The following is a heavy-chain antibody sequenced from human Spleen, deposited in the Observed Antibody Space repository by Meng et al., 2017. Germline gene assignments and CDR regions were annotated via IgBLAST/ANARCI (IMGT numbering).Heavy chain of an antibody. D-gene: IGHD1-26*01. Sequence: GESLKISCAASGFTFSSYWMSWVRQAPGKGLEWVANIKQDGSEKYYVDSVRGRFTISRDNAQNSLYLQMNSLRAEDTAVYYCARVGAEARGSDYWGQGTLVTVSS. CDR1: GFTFSSYW. CDR2: IKQDGSEK. J-gene: IGHJ4*02. CDR3: ARVGAEARGSDY. V-gene: IGHV3-7*01.